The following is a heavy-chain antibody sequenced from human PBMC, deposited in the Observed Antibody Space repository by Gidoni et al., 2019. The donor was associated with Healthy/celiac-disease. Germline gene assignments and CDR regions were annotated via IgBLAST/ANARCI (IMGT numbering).Heavy chain of an antibody. CDR3: VVAATPDDYYYGMDV. J-gene: IGHJ6*02. CDR2: INPNSGGT. CDR1: GYTFTGYY. Sequence: QVQLVQSGAEVKKPGASVKVSCKASGYTFTGYYMHWVRQAPGQGLEWMGWINPNSGGTKYAQKFQGRVTMTRDTSISTAYMELSRLRSDDTAVYYCVVAATPDDYYYGMDVWGQGTTVTVSS. D-gene: IGHD2-15*01. V-gene: IGHV1-2*02.